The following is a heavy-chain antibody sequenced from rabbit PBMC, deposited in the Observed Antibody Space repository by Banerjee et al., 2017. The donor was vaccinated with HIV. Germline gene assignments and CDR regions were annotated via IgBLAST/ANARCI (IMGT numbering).Heavy chain of an antibody. Sequence: QSLEESGGGLVQPEGSLTLTCKASGFDFSSTYYMCWVRQAPGKGLEWIGCIGGGSSGITYYASWAKGRFTISKTLSTTVTLQMTSLTAADTATYFCARDLAGVIGWNFGLWGQGTLVTVS. J-gene: IGHJ4*01. D-gene: IGHD4-1*01. V-gene: IGHV1S40*01. CDR3: ARDLAGVIGWNFGL. CDR2: IGGGSSGIT. CDR1: GFDFSSTYY.